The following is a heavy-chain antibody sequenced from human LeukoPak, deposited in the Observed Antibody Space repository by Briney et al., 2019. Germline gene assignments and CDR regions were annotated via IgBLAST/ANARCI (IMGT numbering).Heavy chain of an antibody. CDR2: IYYSGSI. Sequence: SETLSLTCTVSGVSISSYYWSWIRQPPGKGLEWIGYIYYSGSINYNPSLKSRVTISVDTSKNQFSLKLSSVTAADTAVYYCARVAVDEVTMAIDAFDIWGQGTMVTVSS. D-gene: IGHD3-10*01. CDR3: ARVAVDEVTMAIDAFDI. CDR1: GVSISSYY. J-gene: IGHJ3*02. V-gene: IGHV4-59*12.